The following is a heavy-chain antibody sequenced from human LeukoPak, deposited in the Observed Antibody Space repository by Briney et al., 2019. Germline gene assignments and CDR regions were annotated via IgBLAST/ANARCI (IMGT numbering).Heavy chain of an antibody. D-gene: IGHD3-16*02. Sequence: GGSLRLSCVASGFTFRDSAMSWVRQAPGKGLEWVSLISFSGDNTYYTDSVKGRFTISRDNSKDTLYLQMNGLRAEYTAIYYCARDIELSSWGLGTMVTVSS. CDR2: ISFSGDNT. V-gene: IGHV3-23*01. J-gene: IGHJ3*01. CDR3: ARDIELSS. CDR1: GFTFRDSA.